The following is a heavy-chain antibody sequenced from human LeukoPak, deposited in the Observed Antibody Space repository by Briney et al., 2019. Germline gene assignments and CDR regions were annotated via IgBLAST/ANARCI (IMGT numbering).Heavy chain of an antibody. CDR2: IWYDGSNK. V-gene: IGHV3-33*01. Sequence: PGRSLRLSCAASGFTFSSYGMHWVRQAPGKGLEWVAVIWYDGSNKYYADSVKGRFTISRDNSKNTLYLQMNSLRAEDTAVYYCARRGIAVAGIDYWGQGTLVTVSS. D-gene: IGHD6-19*01. CDR1: GFTFSSYG. CDR3: ARRGIAVAGIDY. J-gene: IGHJ4*02.